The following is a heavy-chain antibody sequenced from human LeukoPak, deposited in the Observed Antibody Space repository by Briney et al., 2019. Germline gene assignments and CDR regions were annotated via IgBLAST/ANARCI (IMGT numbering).Heavy chain of an antibody. CDR2: IYYSGST. CDR1: GGSISSYY. Sequence: SETLSLTCTVSGGSISSYYWSWIRQPPGKGLEWIGYIYYSGSTNYNPSLKSRVTISVDTSKNQFSLKLSSVTAADTAVYYCARAGLGWEHPQEFDPWGQGTLVTVSS. V-gene: IGHV4-59*01. CDR3: ARAGLGWEHPQEFDP. J-gene: IGHJ5*02. D-gene: IGHD1-26*01.